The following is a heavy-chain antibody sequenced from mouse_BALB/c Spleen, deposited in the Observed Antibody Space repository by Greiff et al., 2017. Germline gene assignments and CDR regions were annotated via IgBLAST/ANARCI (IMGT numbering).Heavy chain of an antibody. V-gene: IGHV5-6-5*01. CDR3: ARGWYGSSPWFAY. CDR1: GFTFSSYA. CDR2: ISSGGST. D-gene: IGHD1-1*01. J-gene: IGHJ3*01. Sequence: EVMLVESGGGLVKPGGSLKLSCAASGFTFSSYAMSWVRQTPEKRLEWVASISSGGSTYYPDSVKGRFTISRDNARNILYLQMSSLRSEDTAMYYCARGWYGSSPWFAYWGQGTLVTVSA.